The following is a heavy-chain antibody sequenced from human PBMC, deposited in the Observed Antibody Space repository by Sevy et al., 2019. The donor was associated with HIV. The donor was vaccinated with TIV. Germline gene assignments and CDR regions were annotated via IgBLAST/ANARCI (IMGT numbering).Heavy chain of an antibody. D-gene: IGHD2-2*01. J-gene: IGHJ3*02. CDR1: GYTFTSYD. CDR3: ARAGVDSTTRYDAFDI. Sequence: ASVKVSCKASGYTFTSYDINWVRQATGQGLEWMGWMNPNSGNTGYALKFQGRVTMTRNTSISTAYMELSSLRSEDTAVYYCARAGVDSTTRYDAFDIWGQGTMVTVSS. CDR2: MNPNSGNT. V-gene: IGHV1-8*01.